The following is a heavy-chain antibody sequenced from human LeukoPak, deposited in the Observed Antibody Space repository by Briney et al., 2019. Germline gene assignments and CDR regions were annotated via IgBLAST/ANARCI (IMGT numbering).Heavy chain of an antibody. Sequence: GGSLRLSCATSGFTCSSYAMTWVRQIPGKGLEWVSAISGSDDGTYYADSVKGRFTISRDNSRNTLYLQMNTLRAEDTAVYFCAKSPVSSCRGSFCYPFDYWGQGNLVTVSS. J-gene: IGHJ4*02. CDR2: ISGSDDGT. CDR3: AKSPVSSCRGSFCYPFDY. D-gene: IGHD2-15*01. V-gene: IGHV3-23*01. CDR1: GFTCSSYA.